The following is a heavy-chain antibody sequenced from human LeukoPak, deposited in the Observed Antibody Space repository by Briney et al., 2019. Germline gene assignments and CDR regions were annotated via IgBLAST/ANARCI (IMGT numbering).Heavy chain of an antibody. J-gene: IGHJ4*02. CDR3: ARFPNYYGSGSPIGPFDY. Sequence: ASVKVSCKASGYTFTSYGISWVRQAPGQGLEWMGWISAYNGNTNYAQKLQGRVTMTTDTSTSTAYMELRSLRSDDTAVYYCARFPNYYGSGSPIGPFDYWGQGTLVTVSS. D-gene: IGHD3-10*01. CDR1: GYTFTSYG. V-gene: IGHV1-18*01. CDR2: ISAYNGNT.